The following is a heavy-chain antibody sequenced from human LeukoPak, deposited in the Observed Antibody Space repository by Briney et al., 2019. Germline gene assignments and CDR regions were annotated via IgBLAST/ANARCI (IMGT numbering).Heavy chain of an antibody. CDR2: ISSSGSML. CDR3: TRRPYSSSWYYFDY. J-gene: IGHJ4*02. D-gene: IGHD6-13*01. CDR1: GFTFSDYY. Sequence: KPGGSLRLSCADSGFTFSDYYMSWVRQAPGKGLEWVSYISSSGSMLHYADSVEGRFTISRDNAKNSLHLQMSSLRVEDTAVYYCTRRPYSSSWYYFDYWGQGTLVTVSS. V-gene: IGHV3-11*04.